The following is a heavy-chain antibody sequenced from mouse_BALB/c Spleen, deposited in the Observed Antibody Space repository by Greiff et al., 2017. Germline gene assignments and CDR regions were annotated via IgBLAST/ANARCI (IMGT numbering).Heavy chain of an antibody. D-gene: IGHD2-3*01. CDR2: IRSKSNNYAT. V-gene: IGHV10-1*02. CDR1: GFTFNTYA. Sequence: EVKLVESGGGLVQPKGSLKLSCAASGFTFNTYAMNWVRQAPGKGLEWVARIRSKSNNYATYYADSVKDRFTISRDDSQSMLYLQMNNLKTEDTAMYYCVRHGFGGYYHYAMDYWGQGTSVTVSS. CDR3: VRHGFGGYYHYAMDY. J-gene: IGHJ4*01.